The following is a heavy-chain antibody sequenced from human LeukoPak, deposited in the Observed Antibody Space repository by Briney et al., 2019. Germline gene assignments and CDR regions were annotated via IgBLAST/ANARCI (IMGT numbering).Heavy chain of an antibody. Sequence: ASVKVSCKASGGTFSSYAISWVRQAPGQGLEWMGGIIPIFGTANYAQKFQGRVTITTDESTSTAYMELSSLRSEDTAMYYCARDSSYWFDPWGQGTLVTVSS. CDR2: IIPIFGTA. J-gene: IGHJ5*02. V-gene: IGHV1-69*05. CDR1: GGTFSSYA. CDR3: ARDSSYWFDP. D-gene: IGHD2-15*01.